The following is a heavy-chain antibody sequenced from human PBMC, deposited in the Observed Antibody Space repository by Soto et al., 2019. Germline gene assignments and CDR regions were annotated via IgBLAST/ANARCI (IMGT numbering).Heavy chain of an antibody. J-gene: IGHJ4*02. D-gene: IGHD3-22*01. CDR3: ARVLYYYDSSGYYFDY. Sequence: GASVKVSCKASGGTFSSYAISWVRQAPGQGLEWMGGIIPIFGTANYAQKFQGRVTITADESTSTAYMELSSLRSEDTAVYYCARVLYYYDSSGYYFDYWGQGTLVTVSS. V-gene: IGHV1-69*13. CDR2: IIPIFGTA. CDR1: GGTFSSYA.